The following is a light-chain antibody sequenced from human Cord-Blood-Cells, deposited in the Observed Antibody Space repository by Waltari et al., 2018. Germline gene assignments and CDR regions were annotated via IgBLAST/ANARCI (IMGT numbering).Light chain of an antibody. J-gene: IGLJ2*01. CDR2: S. V-gene: IGLV2-14*01. CDR3: SSYTSSSTLV. Sequence: QSALTQPASVSGSPGQSITISCTGTSSDVGGYNYVSKRPSGVSNRFSGSKSGNTASLTISGLQAEDEADYYCSSYTSSSTLVFGGGTKLTFL. CDR1: SSDVGGYNY.